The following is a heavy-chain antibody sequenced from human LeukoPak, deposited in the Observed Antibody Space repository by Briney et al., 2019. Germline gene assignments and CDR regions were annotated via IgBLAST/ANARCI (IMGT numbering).Heavy chain of an antibody. Sequence: SESLSLTCTVSGGSISSSCYYWGWIRQPPGKGLEWIGNIYYSGSTIYNPSLKSRVTIYVDTYKNQFSLKLSSVTAEDTAVYYCARSFNGVDVWGQGTTVTVSS. J-gene: IGHJ6*02. CDR1: GGSISSSCYY. CDR3: ARSFNGVDV. CDR2: IYYSGST. V-gene: IGHV4-39*01.